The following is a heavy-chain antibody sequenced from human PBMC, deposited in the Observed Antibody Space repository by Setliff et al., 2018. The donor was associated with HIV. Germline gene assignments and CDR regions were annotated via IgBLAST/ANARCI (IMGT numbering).Heavy chain of an antibody. Sequence: LRLSCAASGFTLSNYDMHWVRQAPGKGLEWVASITSSGSVTYYRDSVRGWFTISRDNARNFLFLQMSSLRVEDTAVYYCARDVAVAATEFWGQGIQVTVSS. J-gene: IGHJ4*02. CDR3: ARDVAVAATEF. D-gene: IGHD6-19*01. V-gene: IGHV3-48*03. CDR2: ITSSGSVT. CDR1: GFTLSNYD.